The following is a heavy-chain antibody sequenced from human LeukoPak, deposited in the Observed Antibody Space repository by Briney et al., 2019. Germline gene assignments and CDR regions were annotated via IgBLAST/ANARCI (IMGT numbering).Heavy chain of an antibody. J-gene: IGHJ4*02. Sequence: PGGSLRLSCTASGFTLENYWMNWVCQAPGKGPEWVANIKQDGSVEHYLDSVKGRFTISRDNAKNSLILQMNSLRDEDTAVYYCARWAGVIDFWGQGTPVTVSS. CDR3: ARWAGVIDF. D-gene: IGHD3-10*01. CDR1: GFTLENYW. CDR2: IKQDGSVE. V-gene: IGHV3-7*01.